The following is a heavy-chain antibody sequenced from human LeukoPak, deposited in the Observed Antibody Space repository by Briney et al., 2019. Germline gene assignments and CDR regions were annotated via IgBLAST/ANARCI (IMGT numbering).Heavy chain of an antibody. D-gene: IGHD3-10*01. J-gene: IGHJ3*02. V-gene: IGHV3-30*04. CDR2: ISYDGSNK. CDR1: GFTFSSYA. Sequence: GGSLRLSCAASGFTFSSYAMHWVRQAPGKGLEWVAVISYDGSNKYYADSVKGRFTISRDNSKNTLYLQMNSLRAEDTAVYYCARDKGKWFGELLRLDAFDIWGQGTMVTVSS. CDR3: ARDKGKWFGELLRLDAFDI.